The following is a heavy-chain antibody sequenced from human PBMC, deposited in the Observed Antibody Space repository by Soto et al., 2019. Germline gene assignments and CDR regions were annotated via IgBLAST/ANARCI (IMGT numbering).Heavy chain of an antibody. J-gene: IGHJ6*02. CDR1: GFTVRSSY. CDR2: IYSGGST. Sequence: ELQLVETGGGLIQPGGSLRLSCVASGFTVRSSYMSWVRQAPGKGLEWVSIIYSGGSTYYTDSVTGRFTISRDNSKNTLYLQMNSLRAEDTAVYYCARDLLVPMGTEAYDYYYGMDVWGQGTTVTVSS. D-gene: IGHD3-16*01. V-gene: IGHV3-53*02. CDR3: ARDLLVPMGTEAYDYYYGMDV.